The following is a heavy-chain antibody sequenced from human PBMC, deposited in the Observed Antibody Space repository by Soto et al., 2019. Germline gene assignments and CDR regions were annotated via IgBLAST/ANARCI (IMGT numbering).Heavy chain of an antibody. J-gene: IGHJ6*02. CDR3: AREGGGSSSSHYYYGMDV. V-gene: IGHV3-53*01. CDR2: IYSGGST. D-gene: IGHD6-6*01. CDR1: GFTGSSNY. Sequence: GGALRVSCAASGFTGSSNYMSWVRQSPGKGLEWVSVIYSGGSTYYADSVKGRFTISRDNSKNTLYLQMNSLRAEDTAVYYCAREGGGSSSSHYYYGMDVWGQGSTVTVSS.